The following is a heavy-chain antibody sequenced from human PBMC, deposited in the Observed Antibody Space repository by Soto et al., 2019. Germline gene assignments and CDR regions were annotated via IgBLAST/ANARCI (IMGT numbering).Heavy chain of an antibody. V-gene: IGHV3-30*18. CDR1: GFTFSSYG. CDR2: ISYDGSNK. CDR3: AKLYGGDSLDVDY. D-gene: IGHD2-21*02. Sequence: VQLLESGGGLVQPGGSLRLSCAASGFTFSSYGMHWVRQAPGKGLEWVAVISYDGSNKYYADSVKGRFTISRDNSKNTLYLQMNSLRAEDTAVYYCAKLYGGDSLDVDYWGQGTLVTVSS. J-gene: IGHJ4*02.